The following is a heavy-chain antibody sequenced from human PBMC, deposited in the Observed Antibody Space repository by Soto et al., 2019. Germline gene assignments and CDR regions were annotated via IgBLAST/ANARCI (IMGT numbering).Heavy chain of an antibody. J-gene: IGHJ5*02. Sequence: QVQLQESGPGLVKPSQTLSLTCTVSGGSISSGGYYWSWIRQLPGKGLEWIGYIYYSGSTYYNPSLKSRTTISVETSKNQFSLKLSSVTAADTAVYYCARVAWSSDTAMVIDRPELSSSSCDDNWFDHWGQGTLVTVSS. CDR3: ARVAWSSDTAMVIDRPELSSSSCDDNWFDH. D-gene: IGHD5-18*01. CDR1: GGSISSGGYY. CDR2: IYYSGST. V-gene: IGHV4-31*03.